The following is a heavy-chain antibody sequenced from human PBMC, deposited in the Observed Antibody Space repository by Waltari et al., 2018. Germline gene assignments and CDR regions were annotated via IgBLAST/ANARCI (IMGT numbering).Heavy chain of an antibody. J-gene: IGHJ5*02. D-gene: IGHD2-2*01. Sequence: QVQLQQWGAGLLKPSETLSLTCAVYGGSFSGYYWSWIRQPPGTGLEWIGEINHSGSTNYNPSLKSRVTISVDTSKNQFSLKLSSVTAADTAVYYCARDGEDIVVVPAAYSWFDPWGQGTLVTVSS. CDR1: GGSFSGYY. CDR3: ARDGEDIVVVPAAYSWFDP. V-gene: IGHV4-34*01. CDR2: INHSGST.